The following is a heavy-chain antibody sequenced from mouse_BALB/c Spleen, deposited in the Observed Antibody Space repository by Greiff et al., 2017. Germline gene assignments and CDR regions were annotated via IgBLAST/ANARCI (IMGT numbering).Heavy chain of an antibody. CDR3: TRGGLRDDY. Sequence: EVKVEESGGGLVQPGGSMKLSCVASGFTFSNYWMNWVRQSPEKGLEWVAEIRLKSNNYATHYAESVKGRFTISRDDSKSSVYLQMNNLRAEDTGIYYCTRGGLRDDYWGQGTTLTVSS. CDR2: IRLKSNNYAT. J-gene: IGHJ2*01. V-gene: IGHV6-6*02. CDR1: GFTFSNYW. D-gene: IGHD2-4*01.